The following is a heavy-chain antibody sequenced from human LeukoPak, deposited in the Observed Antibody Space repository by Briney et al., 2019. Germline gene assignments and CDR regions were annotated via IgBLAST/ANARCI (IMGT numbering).Heavy chain of an antibody. Sequence: PGGSLRLSCAASGFTFSSYAMVWVRQAPGKGLEWVSGIFGSGGSTHYADSVKGRFTISRDNAKNTLYLQMNSLRAEDTAVYYCVRSDWFDPWGQGTLVTVSS. CDR2: IFGSGGST. CDR1: GFTFSSYA. CDR3: VRSDWFDP. J-gene: IGHJ5*02. V-gene: IGHV3-23*01.